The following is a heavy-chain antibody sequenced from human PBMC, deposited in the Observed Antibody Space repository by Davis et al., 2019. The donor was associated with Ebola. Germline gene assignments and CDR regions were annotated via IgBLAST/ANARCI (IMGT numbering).Heavy chain of an antibody. CDR2: IYYSGST. CDR1: GGSVSSGSYY. V-gene: IGHV4-61*01. D-gene: IGHD6-19*01. Sequence: MPSETLSLTCTVSGGSVSSGSYYWSWIRQPPGKGLEWIGYIYYSGSTNYNPSLKSRVTISVDTSKNQFSLKLSSVTASDTAVYYCARHAGYSSGWYFGWFDPWGQGTLVTVSS. CDR3: ARHAGYSSGWYFGWFDP. J-gene: IGHJ5*02.